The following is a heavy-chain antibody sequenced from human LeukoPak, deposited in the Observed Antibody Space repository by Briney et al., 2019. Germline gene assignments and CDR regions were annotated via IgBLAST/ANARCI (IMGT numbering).Heavy chain of an antibody. CDR3: ARVYGDYPSYFDL. J-gene: IGHJ4*02. D-gene: IGHD4-17*01. Sequence: MPSETLSLTCTVSGDSVRSGGYYWGWISQHPGKGLEWIGYIYFSGRTYYNTSLQSRFTISVDTSKNQFSLKLTSVTAADTAVYYCARVYGDYPSYFDLWGQGTLVTVSS. V-gene: IGHV4-31*03. CDR2: IYFSGRT. CDR1: GDSVRSGGYY.